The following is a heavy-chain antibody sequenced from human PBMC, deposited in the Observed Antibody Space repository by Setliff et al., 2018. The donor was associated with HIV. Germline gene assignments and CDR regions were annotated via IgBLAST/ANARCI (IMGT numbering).Heavy chain of an antibody. Sequence: SVKVSCKASGYTFTKYGVSWVRQAPGQGLEWMGRIIPIFGTANYAQKFQGRVTITADKSTSTAYMELSSLRSEDTAVYYCARDLTGSSTDYWGQGTLVTVSS. V-gene: IGHV1-69*06. D-gene: IGHD2-15*01. CDR3: ARDLTGSSTDY. CDR1: GYTFTKYG. J-gene: IGHJ4*02. CDR2: IIPIFGTA.